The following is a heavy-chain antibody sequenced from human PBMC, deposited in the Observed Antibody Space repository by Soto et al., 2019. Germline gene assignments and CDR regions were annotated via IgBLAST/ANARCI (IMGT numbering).Heavy chain of an antibody. V-gene: IGHV3-74*01. CDR2: TRAAGLSP. Sequence: VGPLRLSCAASGFTCGDHWMHWVRHAPGKGLVSVPYTRAAGLSPRSADSVNGRLPISCDSAKSTLYLQMNSLRAEDTVVYYCVRNGNWSSYDYWGQGA. CDR1: GFTCGDHW. D-gene: IGHD1-1*01. CDR3: VRNGNWSSYDY. J-gene: IGHJ4*02.